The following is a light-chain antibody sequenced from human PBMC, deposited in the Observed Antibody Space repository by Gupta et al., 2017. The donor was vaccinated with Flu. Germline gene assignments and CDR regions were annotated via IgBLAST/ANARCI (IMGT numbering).Light chain of an antibody. J-gene: IGKJ4*01. CDR3: HQRSNWPLT. CDR1: QSVSTS. V-gene: IGKV3-11*01. Sequence: GERATRSCRASQSVSTSLAWFQQKPGQAPRLLIYDALKRATGVPARFIGSGSGADFTLTITSLEPEDFAVYYCHQRSNWPLTFGGGTNVELK. CDR2: DAL.